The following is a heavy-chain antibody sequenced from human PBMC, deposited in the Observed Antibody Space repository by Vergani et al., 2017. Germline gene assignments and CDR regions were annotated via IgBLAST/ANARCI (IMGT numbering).Heavy chain of an antibody. J-gene: IGHJ6*02. CDR1: GFTFSSYG. CDR2: IWYDGSNK. V-gene: IGHV3-33*01. D-gene: IGHD6-6*01. Sequence: QVQLVESGGGVVQPGRSLRLSCAASGFTFSSYGMHWVRQAPGKGLEWVAVIWYDGSNKYYADSVKGRFTISRDNSKNTLYLQMNSLRAEDTAVYYCARRGQLDFAYYYGMDVWGQGP. CDR3: ARRGQLDFAYYYGMDV.